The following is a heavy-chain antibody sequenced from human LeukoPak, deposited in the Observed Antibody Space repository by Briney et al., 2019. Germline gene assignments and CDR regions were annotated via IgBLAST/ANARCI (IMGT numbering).Heavy chain of an antibody. CDR2: IYHSGST. CDR1: GYSISSGYY. D-gene: IGHD6-19*01. V-gene: IGHV4-38-2*02. CDR3: ARDLYSSGWGYFDY. Sequence: SETLSLTCTISGYSISSGYYWGWIRQPPGKGLEWIGSIYHSGSTYYNPSLKSRVTISLDTSESQFSLRLSSVTAADTAVYYCARDLYSSGWGYFDYWGQGTLVTVSS. J-gene: IGHJ4*02.